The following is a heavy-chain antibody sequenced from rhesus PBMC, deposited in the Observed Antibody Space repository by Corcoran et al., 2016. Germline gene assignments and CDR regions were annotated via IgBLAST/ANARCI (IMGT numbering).Heavy chain of an antibody. CDR2: INTGGGRT. J-gene: IGHJ3*01. CDR3: ATGTRNAFDF. Sequence: EVQLVESGGGLVQPGGSLRLSCAASGFTFGSYGMHWARQAPGKGLEWVSAINTGGGRTWYTDSVKGRFTISRENAKNTLYLQMDRLRDEDTAVYYCATGTRNAFDFWGQGLRVTVSS. D-gene: IGHD3-9*01. V-gene: IGHV3-8*01. CDR1: GFTFGSYG.